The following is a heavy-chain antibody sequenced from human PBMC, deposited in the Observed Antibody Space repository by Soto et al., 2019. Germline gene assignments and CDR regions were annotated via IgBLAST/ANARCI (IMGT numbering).Heavy chain of an antibody. Sequence: SETLSLTCTVSGGSISSYYWSWIRQPPGKGLEWIGYIYYSGSTNYNPSLKSRVTISVDTSKNQFSLKLSSVTAADTAVYYCASSYYYDSSGYFDFDYWGQGTLVTVSS. V-gene: IGHV4-59*08. CDR2: IYYSGST. J-gene: IGHJ4*02. D-gene: IGHD3-22*01. CDR3: ASSYYYDSSGYFDFDY. CDR1: GGSISSYY.